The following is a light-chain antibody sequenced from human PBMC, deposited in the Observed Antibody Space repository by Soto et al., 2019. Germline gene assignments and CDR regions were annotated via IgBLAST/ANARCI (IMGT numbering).Light chain of an antibody. CDR1: QSITTY. Sequence: IEVTQKQSSLSASVGDRVTITCRASQSITTYLNWYQQKPGKAPKLLIYATSSLQSGVPSRFSGSGSGTEFTLTVSSLQPEDFATYYCLQDYIYPWTSCQVSNV. J-gene: IGKJ1*01. CDR3: LQDYIYPWT. V-gene: IGKV1-39*01. CDR2: ATS.